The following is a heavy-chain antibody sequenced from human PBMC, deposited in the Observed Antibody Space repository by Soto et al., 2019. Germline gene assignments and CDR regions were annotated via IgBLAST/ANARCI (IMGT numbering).Heavy chain of an antibody. CDR1: EFTFTTYW. CDR3: AAVTTWKFYYYYMDV. CDR2: IKQDGSER. Sequence: DVQLVESGGGLVQPGGSLRLSCAASEFTFTTYWMNWVRQAPGKGLEWVANIKQDGSERYYADLVKGRITISRDNAKNSLFLQMSRLRAEDSAVYYCAAVTTWKFYYYYMDVWGKGTTVTVSS. D-gene: IGHD4-4*01. J-gene: IGHJ6*03. V-gene: IGHV3-7*01.